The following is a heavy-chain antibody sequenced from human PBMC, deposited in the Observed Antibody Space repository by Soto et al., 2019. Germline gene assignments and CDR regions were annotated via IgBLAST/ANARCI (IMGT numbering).Heavy chain of an antibody. V-gene: IGHV3-21*01. D-gene: IGHD6-13*01. J-gene: IGHJ6*03. CDR3: ARTNCIAAACNYYYYYMDV. CDR2: ISSSSSYI. Sequence: EVQLVESGGGLVKPGGSLRLSCAASGFTFSSYSMNWVRQAPGKGLEWVSSISSSSSYIYYADSVKGRFTISRDNAKNSLYMQMNSLRAEDTAVYYCARTNCIAAACNYYYYYMDVWGKGTTVTVSS. CDR1: GFTFSSYS.